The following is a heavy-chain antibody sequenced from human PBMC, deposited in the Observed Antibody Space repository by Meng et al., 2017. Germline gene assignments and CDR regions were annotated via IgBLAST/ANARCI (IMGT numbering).Heavy chain of an antibody. CDR3: AREERGSGDS. Sequence: GQLVQCGAEVKNPGCSGKVSCKASGYIFASYVIHWVRQAPGQGLEWIGWINSYSGDTNYTQTLQGRVTLTKEPSTSTAYMELRSLRSDDTAVYYCAREERGSGDSWGQGTLVTVSS. CDR1: GYIFASYV. D-gene: IGHD3-22*01. J-gene: IGHJ5*02. CDR2: INSYSGDT. V-gene: IGHV1-18*01.